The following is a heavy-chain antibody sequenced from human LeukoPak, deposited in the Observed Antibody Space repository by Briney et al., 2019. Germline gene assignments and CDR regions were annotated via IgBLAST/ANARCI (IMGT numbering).Heavy chain of an antibody. Sequence: GGSLRLSCSASGFTFSSYAMHWVRQAPGKGLEYVSAISSNGDSTYYADSVKGRFTISRDNSKNTLYLQMSSLRAEDTAEYYCVKGLRYYDSSDTFDYWGQGTLVTVSS. V-gene: IGHV3-64D*06. D-gene: IGHD3-22*01. J-gene: IGHJ4*02. CDR3: VKGLRYYDSSDTFDY. CDR2: ISSNGDST. CDR1: GFTFSSYA.